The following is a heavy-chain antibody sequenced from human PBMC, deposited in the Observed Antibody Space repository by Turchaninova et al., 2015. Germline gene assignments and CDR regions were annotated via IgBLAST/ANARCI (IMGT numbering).Heavy chain of an antibody. J-gene: IGHJ3*02. CDR1: GFSVSTNY. Sequence: EVRLVESGGGSIEPGGALRLSCPGDGFSVSTNYMAWVRQAPGKGLEGVSVIYGGDNTYYAESVRGRFTISRDNPKNTLYLQMNSLRAEDTAVYYCVVTQFYYDSSGYQFNAFDIWGQGTVVTVSS. D-gene: IGHD3-22*01. CDR3: VVTQFYYDSSGYQFNAFDI. CDR2: IYGGDNT. V-gene: IGHV3-53*01.